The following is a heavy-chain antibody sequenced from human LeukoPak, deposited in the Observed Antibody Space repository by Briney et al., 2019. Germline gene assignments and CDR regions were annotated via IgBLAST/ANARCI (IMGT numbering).Heavy chain of an antibody. Sequence: PSETLSLTCAVYGGSFSGYYWSWIRQPPGKGLEWIGEINHSGSTNYNPSLKSRVTISVDTSKNQFSLKLSSVTAADTAVYYCARVAGIAAAGTPPRDWGQGTLVTVSS. CDR2: INHSGST. J-gene: IGHJ4*02. V-gene: IGHV4-34*01. CDR3: ARVAGIAAAGTPPRD. D-gene: IGHD6-13*01. CDR1: GGSFSGYY.